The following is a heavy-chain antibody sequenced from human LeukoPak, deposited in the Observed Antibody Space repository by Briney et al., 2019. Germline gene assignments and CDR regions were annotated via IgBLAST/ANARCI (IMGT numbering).Heavy chain of an antibody. CDR3: VYDSSGYYETPFDY. D-gene: IGHD3-22*01. J-gene: IGHJ4*02. Sequence: SETLSLTCTVSGGSISSSSYYWGWNRQPPGKGLEWIGSIYYSGSTYYNPSLKSRVTISVDTSKNQFSLKLSSVTAADTAVYYCVYDSSGYYETPFDYWGQGTLVTVSS. V-gene: IGHV4-39*01. CDR2: IYYSGST. CDR1: GGSISSSSYY.